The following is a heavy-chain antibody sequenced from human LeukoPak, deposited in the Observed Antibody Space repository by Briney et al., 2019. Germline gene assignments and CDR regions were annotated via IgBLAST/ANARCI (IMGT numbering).Heavy chain of an antibody. CDR2: IYYSGST. D-gene: IGHD3-10*01. J-gene: IGHJ5*02. CDR1: GYSITSSSW. Sequence: SDTLSLTCAVSGYSITSSSWWGWIRQPPGKGLEWIGYIYYSGSTNHNPSLKSRVTISVDTSKNQFSLKLSSVTAADTAVYYCARYDYGSGSSRNWFDPWGQGTLVTVSS. CDR3: ARYDYGSGSSRNWFDP. V-gene: IGHV4-28*01.